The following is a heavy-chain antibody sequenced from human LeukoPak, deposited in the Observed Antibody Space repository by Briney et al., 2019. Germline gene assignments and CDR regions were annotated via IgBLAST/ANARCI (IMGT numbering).Heavy chain of an antibody. CDR3: ASGVGATSPFDY. CDR1: GFTVSSNY. J-gene: IGHJ4*02. D-gene: IGHD1-26*01. CDR2: IYSGGST. Sequence: TGGSLRLSCAASGFTVSSNYMSWVRQAPGKGLEWVSVIYSGGSTYYADSVKGRFTISRDNSKNTLYLQMGSLRAEDMAVYYCASGVGATSPFDYWGQGTLVTVSS. V-gene: IGHV3-66*01.